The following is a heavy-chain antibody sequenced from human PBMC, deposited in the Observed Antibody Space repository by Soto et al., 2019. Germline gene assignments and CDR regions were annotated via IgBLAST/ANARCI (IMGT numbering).Heavy chain of an antibody. CDR1: GFTVSSHA. CDR2: ITADGGT. CDR3: GPHVCCSGGSCQYDAFAI. J-gene: IGHJ3*02. Sequence: EVQVLESGGGLVQPGGSLRLSCEGSGFTVSSHAMTWIRQAPGKGPEWVSTITADGGTYYADSVKGRFAMSRDTSESTLYLPWHGLGAEDTAAYYRGPHVCCSGGSCQYDAFAIRGQGTMVTVSS. V-gene: IGHV3-23*01. D-gene: IGHD2-15*01.